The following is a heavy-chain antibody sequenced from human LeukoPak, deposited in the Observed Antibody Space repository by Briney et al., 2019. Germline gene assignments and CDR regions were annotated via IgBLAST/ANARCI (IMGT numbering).Heavy chain of an antibody. CDR2: INSDGSWT. V-gene: IGHV3-74*01. J-gene: IGHJ4*02. CDR1: GNYW. Sequence: PGGSLRLSCAASGNYWMHWVRQAPGKGLVWVSHINSDGSWTSYADSVKGRFTISKDNAKNTVYLQMNSLRAGDTAVYYCVSFYETYWGRGTLVTVS. CDR3: VSFYETY. D-gene: IGHD2/OR15-2a*01.